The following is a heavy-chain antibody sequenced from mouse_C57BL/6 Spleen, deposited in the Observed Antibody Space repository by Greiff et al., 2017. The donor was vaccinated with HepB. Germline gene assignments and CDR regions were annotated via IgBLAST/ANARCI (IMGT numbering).Heavy chain of an antibody. CDR2: INYDGSST. D-gene: IGHD3-2*02. CDR1: GFTFSDYY. J-gene: IGHJ3*01. Sequence: EVHLVESEGGLVQPVSSMKLSCTASGFTFSDYYMAWVRQVPEKGLEWVANINYDGSSTYYLDSLKIRFIISRDNAKNILYLQMSSLKSEDTATYYCAREGAQDTGFAYWGQGTLVTVSA. V-gene: IGHV5-16*01. CDR3: AREGAQDTGFAY.